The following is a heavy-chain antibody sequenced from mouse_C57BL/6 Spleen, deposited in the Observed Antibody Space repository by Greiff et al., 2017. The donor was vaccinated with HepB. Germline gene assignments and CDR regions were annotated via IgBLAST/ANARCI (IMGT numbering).Heavy chain of an antibody. CDR2: FYPGSGSI. Sequence: QVHVKQSGAELVKPGASVKLSCKASGYTFTEYTIHWVKQRSGQGLEWIGWFYPGSGSIKYNEKFKDKATLTADKSSSTVYMELSRLTSEDSAVYFCARHEDYYGSRYWYFDVWGTGTPVTVSA. V-gene: IGHV1-62-2*01. CDR3: ARHEDYYGSRYWYFDV. CDR1: GYTFTEYT. D-gene: IGHD1-1*01. J-gene: IGHJ1*03.